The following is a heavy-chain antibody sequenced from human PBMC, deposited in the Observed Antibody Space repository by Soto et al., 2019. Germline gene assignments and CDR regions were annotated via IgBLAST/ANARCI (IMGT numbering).Heavy chain of an antibody. Sequence: PGGSLRLSCAASGFTFNKFRMNWVRQAPGKGLEWVAVISYDGSNKYYADSVKGRFTISRDNSKNTLYLQMNSLRAEDTAVYYCAKIFPSLPFDYYDSSGTWGQGTLVTVSS. J-gene: IGHJ5*02. V-gene: IGHV3-30*18. CDR2: ISYDGSNK. CDR3: AKIFPSLPFDYYDSSGT. D-gene: IGHD3-22*01. CDR1: GFTFNKFR.